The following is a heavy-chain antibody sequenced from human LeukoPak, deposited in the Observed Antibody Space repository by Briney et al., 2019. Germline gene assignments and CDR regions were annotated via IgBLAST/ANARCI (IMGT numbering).Heavy chain of an antibody. CDR2: ISWDGGST. CDR3: AKAGTTYEQPFDP. J-gene: IGHJ5*02. V-gene: IGHV3-43*01. D-gene: IGHD1-7*01. Sequence: GGALRLSCAASGFTFDDYTMHWVRQAPGKGLEWVSLISWDGGSTYYADSVKGRFTISRDNSKNSLYLQMNSLRTEDTALYYCAKAGTTYEQPFDPWGQGTLVTVSS. CDR1: GFTFDDYT.